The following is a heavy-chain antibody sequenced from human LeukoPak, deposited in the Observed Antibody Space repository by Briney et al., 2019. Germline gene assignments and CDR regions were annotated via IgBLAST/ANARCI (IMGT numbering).Heavy chain of an antibody. Sequence: KPSETLSLTCTVSGGSVSSGSYYWSWIRQPPGKGLEWIGYIYYSGSTNYNPSLKSRVTISVDRSKNQFSLKLSSVTAADTAVYYYARGYCSGGSCYSIDYWGQGTLVTVSS. J-gene: IGHJ4*02. V-gene: IGHV4-61*01. D-gene: IGHD2-15*01. CDR3: ARGYCSGGSCYSIDY. CDR1: GGSVSSGSYY. CDR2: IYYSGST.